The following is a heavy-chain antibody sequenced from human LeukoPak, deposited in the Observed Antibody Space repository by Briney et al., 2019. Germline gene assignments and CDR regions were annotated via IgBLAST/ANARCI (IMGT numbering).Heavy chain of an antibody. Sequence: PSETLSLTCTVSGGSISSYYWSWIRQPPGKGLEWIGYIYYSGSTNYNPSLKSRVTISVDTSKNQFSLKLSSVTAADTAVYFCAKYGNSGSVIDNWGQGTLVTVSS. CDR1: GGSISSYY. D-gene: IGHD5-12*01. V-gene: IGHV4-59*08. J-gene: IGHJ4*02. CDR2: IYYSGST. CDR3: AKYGNSGSVIDN.